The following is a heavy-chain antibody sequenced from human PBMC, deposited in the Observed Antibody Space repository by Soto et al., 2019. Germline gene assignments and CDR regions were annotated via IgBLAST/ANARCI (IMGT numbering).Heavy chain of an antibody. D-gene: IGHD6-6*01. CDR2: IYYSGST. CDR3: ARGRYSSSSNWFDP. CDR1: GGSISSGGYY. Sequence: QVQLQESGPGLVKQSQTLSLTCTVSGGSISSGGYYWSWIRQHPGKGLEWIGYIYYSGSTYYNPSIKSRVTISVDTSKNQFSLKLSSVTAADTAVYYCARGRYSSSSNWFDPWGQGTLVTVSS. V-gene: IGHV4-31*03. J-gene: IGHJ5*02.